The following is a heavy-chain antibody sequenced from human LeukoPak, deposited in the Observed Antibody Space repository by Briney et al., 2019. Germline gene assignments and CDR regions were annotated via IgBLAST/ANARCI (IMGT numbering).Heavy chain of an antibody. J-gene: IGHJ4*02. Sequence: GGSLRLCCAASGFTFSSNTMSWVRQAPGRGLAWVSAIDGSGVTTFYADSVKGRFTISRDNSKNTLFLQMNSLRAEDTAIYYCTKRTPEYSSSWCLDYWGQGTLVTVSS. CDR2: IDGSGVTT. CDR3: TKRTPEYSSSWCLDY. V-gene: IGHV3-23*01. D-gene: IGHD6-13*01. CDR1: GFTFSSNT.